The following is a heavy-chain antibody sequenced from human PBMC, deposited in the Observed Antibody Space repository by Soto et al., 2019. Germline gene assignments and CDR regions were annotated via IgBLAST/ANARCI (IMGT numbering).Heavy chain of an antibody. Sequence: QVQLVQSGAEVKKPGASVKVSCKTSGYIFTTYGISWVRQAPGQGLEWMGWISAYNGNTNYAQKVQGRVSRTTETPTSTAYMELRSLRSDDTAVYYCARTGSSWTVDYWGQGTLVTVSS. CDR3: ARTGSSWTVDY. CDR2: ISAYNGNT. CDR1: GYIFTTYG. J-gene: IGHJ4*02. V-gene: IGHV1-18*01. D-gene: IGHD6-13*01.